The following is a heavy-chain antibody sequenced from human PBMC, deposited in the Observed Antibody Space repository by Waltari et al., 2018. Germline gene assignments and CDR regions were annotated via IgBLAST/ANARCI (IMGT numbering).Heavy chain of an antibody. J-gene: IGHJ3*02. Sequence: QVQLQESGPRLVKPSETLSLTCTVSGGSIRGPYWSWVRQPPGKGLEWIGYIYNTENTNYNPSLQSRVSISLDTSKNQFSLKLSSVTATDTAVYYCARANAGRTTAFDIWGQGTMVTVS. CDR2: IYNTENT. D-gene: IGHD6-13*01. CDR3: ARANAGRTTAFDI. V-gene: IGHV4-59*11. CDR1: GGSIRGPY.